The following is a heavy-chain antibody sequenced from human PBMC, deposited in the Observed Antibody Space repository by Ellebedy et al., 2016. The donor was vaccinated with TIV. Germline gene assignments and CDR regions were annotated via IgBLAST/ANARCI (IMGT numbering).Heavy chain of an antibody. V-gene: IGHV3-30*18. J-gene: IGHJ4*02. CDR2: ISYDRNNK. Sequence: PGGSLRLSCAASGFTFSAYGMHWVRQAPGRGLEWVAVISYDRNNKYYADSVKGRFTISRDNSKNTLYLQMNSLRAEDTAVYFCAKGKILESLYYFDHWGQGTLVTVSS. CDR1: GFTFSAYG. CDR3: AKGKILESLYYFDH. D-gene: IGHD3-3*01.